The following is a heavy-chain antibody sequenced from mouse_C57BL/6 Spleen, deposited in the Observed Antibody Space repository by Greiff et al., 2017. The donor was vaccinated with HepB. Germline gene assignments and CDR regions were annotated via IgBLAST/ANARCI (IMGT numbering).Heavy chain of an antibody. J-gene: IGHJ2*01. D-gene: IGHD3-2*02. V-gene: IGHV1-59*01. CDR1: GYTFTSYW. CDR2: IDPSDSYT. CDR3: ERQAQATDFDY. Sequence: QVQLQQPGAELARPGTSVKLSCKASGYTFTSYWMHWVKQRPGQGLEWIGVIDPSDSYTNYNQKFKGKATLTVATSSSTAYMQLSSLTSEDSAVYYCERQAQATDFDYWGQGTTLTVSS.